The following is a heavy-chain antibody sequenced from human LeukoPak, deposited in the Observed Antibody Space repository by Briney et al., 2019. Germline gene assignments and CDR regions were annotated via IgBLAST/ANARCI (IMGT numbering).Heavy chain of an antibody. J-gene: IGHJ4*02. D-gene: IGHD3-16*01. CDR3: ATERRGDPPKFDY. V-gene: IGHV1-2*02. CDR1: GYTFTGYY. CDR2: ISPNSGGT. Sequence: GASVKVSCKASGYTFTGYYMHWVRQAPGQGLEWMGWISPNSGGTNYAQKFQGRVTMTRNTSISTAYMELSSLRSEDTAVYYCATERRGDPPKFDYWGQGTLVTVSS.